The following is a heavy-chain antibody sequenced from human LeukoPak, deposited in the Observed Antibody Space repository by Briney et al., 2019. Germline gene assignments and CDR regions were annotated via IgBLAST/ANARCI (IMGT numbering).Heavy chain of an antibody. V-gene: IGHV4-59*08. J-gene: IGHJ4*02. CDR3: ARHSHYYDSSGYDGYYFDY. CDR1: GGSISSYY. D-gene: IGHD3-22*01. Sequence: SETLSLTCTVSGGSISSYYWSWIRQPPGKGLGWIGYIYYSGSPNYNPSLKSRVTISVDTSKNQFSLKLSSVTAADTAVYYCARHSHYYDSSGYDGYYFDYWGQGTLVTVSS. CDR2: IYYSGSP.